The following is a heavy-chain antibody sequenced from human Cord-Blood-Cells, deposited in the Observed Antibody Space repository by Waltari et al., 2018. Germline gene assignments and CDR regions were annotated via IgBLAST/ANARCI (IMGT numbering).Heavy chain of an antibody. Sequence: VQLVESGGGVVQPGRSLRLSCAASGFTFSSYAMTWVRQAPGKGLEWVSVIYSGGSTYYADSVKGRFTISRDNSKNTLYLQMNSLRAEDTAVYYCARGPHIAVADYWGQGTLVTVSS. V-gene: IGHV3-66*01. CDR3: ARGPHIAVADY. J-gene: IGHJ4*02. CDR2: IYSGGST. D-gene: IGHD6-19*01. CDR1: GFTFSSYA.